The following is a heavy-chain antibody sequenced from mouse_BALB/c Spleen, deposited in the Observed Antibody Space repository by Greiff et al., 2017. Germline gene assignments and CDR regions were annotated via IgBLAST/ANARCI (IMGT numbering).Heavy chain of an antibody. Sequence: VQLQQSGPSLVKPSQTLSLTCSVTGDSITSGYWNWIRKFPGNKLEYMGYISYSGSTYYNPSLKSRISITRDTSKNQYYLQLNSVTTEDTATYYCARGRTGDGYYDVWGAGTTVTVSS. CDR1: GDSITSGY. D-gene: IGHD4-1*01. J-gene: IGHJ1*01. V-gene: IGHV3-8*02. CDR3: ARGRTGDGYYDV. CDR2: ISYSGST.